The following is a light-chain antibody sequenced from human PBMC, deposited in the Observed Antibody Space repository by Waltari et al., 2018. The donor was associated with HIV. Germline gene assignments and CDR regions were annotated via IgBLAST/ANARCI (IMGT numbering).Light chain of an antibody. Sequence: QSVLTHPPSASGTPGQRVTIPCSCSSSNIGNNPVDWYQQLPGTAPKLLLYSNNQRPSGVPDRISGSKSGTSASLAIGGLQSDDEADYYCASWEDSLHGPVFGGGTKLTVL. CDR1: SSNIGNNP. V-gene: IGLV1-44*01. CDR2: SNN. J-gene: IGLJ2*01. CDR3: ASWEDSLHGPV.